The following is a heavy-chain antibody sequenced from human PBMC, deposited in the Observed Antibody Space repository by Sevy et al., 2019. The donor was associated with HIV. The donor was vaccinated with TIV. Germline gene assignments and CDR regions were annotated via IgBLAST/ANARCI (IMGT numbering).Heavy chain of an antibody. Sequence: SETLSLTCTVSGGSISSSSYYWGWIRQPPGKGLEWIGSIYYSGSTYYNPSLKSRVTISVDTSKNQFALKLSSVTAADTAVDYCARLDSSNVDYWGQGTLVTVSS. J-gene: IGHJ4*02. CDR1: GGSISSSSYY. CDR3: ARLDSSNVDY. D-gene: IGHD6-13*01. V-gene: IGHV4-39*01. CDR2: IYYSGST.